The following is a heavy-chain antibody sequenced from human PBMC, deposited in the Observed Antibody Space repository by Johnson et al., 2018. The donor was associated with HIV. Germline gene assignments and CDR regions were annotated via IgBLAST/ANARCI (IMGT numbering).Heavy chain of an antibody. J-gene: IGHJ3*02. CDR3: ARTQVVYAHFDI. Sequence: QVQLVESGGGVVQPGGSLRLSCAASGFTFSSYAMHWVRQAPGKGLEWVAVISYDGSNKYYADSVKGRFTISRDNSKNTLYLQMNSLRAEDTAVYYCARTQVVYAHFDIWGQGTMVTVSS. D-gene: IGHD2-8*02. V-gene: IGHV3-30-3*01. CDR2: ISYDGSNK. CDR1: GFTFSSYA.